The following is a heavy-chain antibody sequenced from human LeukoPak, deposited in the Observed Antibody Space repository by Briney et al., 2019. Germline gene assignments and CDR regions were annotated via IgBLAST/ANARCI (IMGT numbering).Heavy chain of an antibody. J-gene: IGHJ4*02. CDR3: AQMTAAGPRY. V-gene: IGHV4-34*01. D-gene: IGHD6-13*01. Sequence: PSETLSLTCAVYSEPFIGYYWSWIRQPPGKGLEWIGEINHSRVTNYNPSLKSRITISVDTSKNQFSLKLSSVTAADTAVHYCAQMTAAGPRYWGQGTLVTVSS. CDR1: SEPFIGYY. CDR2: INHSRVT.